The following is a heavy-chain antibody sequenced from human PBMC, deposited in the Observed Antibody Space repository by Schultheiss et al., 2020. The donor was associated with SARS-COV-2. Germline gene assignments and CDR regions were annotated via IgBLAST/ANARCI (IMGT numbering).Heavy chain of an antibody. CDR1: GGSISSYY. J-gene: IGHJ5*02. CDR3: ARHAEYQLLHWFDP. CDR2: IYYSGST. Sequence: SQTLSLTCTVSGGSISSYYWSWIRQPPGKGLEWIGYIYYSGSTKYNPSLKSRVTMSADTSKNQFSLKLSSVTAADTAVYYCARHAEYQLLHWFDPWGQGTLVTVSS. D-gene: IGHD2-2*01. V-gene: IGHV4-59*08.